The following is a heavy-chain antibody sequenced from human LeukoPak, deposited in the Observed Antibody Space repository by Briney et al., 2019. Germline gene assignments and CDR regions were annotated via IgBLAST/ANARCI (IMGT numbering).Heavy chain of an antibody. CDR2: LYIGGNT. V-gene: IGHV3-53*01. J-gene: IGHJ4*02. D-gene: IGHD2/OR15-2a*01. Sequence: GGSLRLSCAASGLTVNNNYMNWVRQAPGKGLEWVSALYIGGNTYYSDSVRGRFTISRDNSKNTLYLQMNSLRAEDTAIYYCMTAAGYDFGQYRGQGTRVTVSS. CDR1: GLTVNNNY. CDR3: MTAAGYDFGQY.